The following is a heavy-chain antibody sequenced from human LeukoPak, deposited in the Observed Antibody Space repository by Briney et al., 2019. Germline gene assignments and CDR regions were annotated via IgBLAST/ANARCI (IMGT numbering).Heavy chain of an antibody. CDR2: IYYSGST. J-gene: IGHJ6*03. V-gene: IGHV4-59*08. Sequence: SETLSLTCTVSGGSISSYYWSWIRQPPGKGLEWIGYIYYSGSTNYNPSLKSRVTISVDTSKNQFSLKLSSVTAADTAVYYCARRGSSGPAYYYYYMDVWGKGTTVTVSS. CDR3: ARRGSSGPAYYYYYMDV. D-gene: IGHD6-19*01. CDR1: GGSISSYY.